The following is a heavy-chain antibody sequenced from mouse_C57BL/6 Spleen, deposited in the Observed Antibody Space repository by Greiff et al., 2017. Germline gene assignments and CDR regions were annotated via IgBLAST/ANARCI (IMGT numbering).Heavy chain of an antibody. CDR3: ARDYYYGSDYAMDY. D-gene: IGHD1-1*01. CDR1: GFNIKDYY. J-gene: IGHJ4*01. Sequence: QLQQSGAELVKPGASVKLSCTASGFNIKDYYMHWVKQRTEQGLEWIGRIDPEDGETKYAPTFQGKATITADTSSNTAYLQLSSLTSEDTAVYYCARDYYYGSDYAMDYWGQGTSVTVSS. CDR2: IDPEDGET. V-gene: IGHV14-2*01.